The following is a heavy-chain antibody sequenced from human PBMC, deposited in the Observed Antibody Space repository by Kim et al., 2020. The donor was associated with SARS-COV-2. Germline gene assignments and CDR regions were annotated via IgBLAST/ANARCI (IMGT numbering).Heavy chain of an antibody. CDR3: TRVRYSYGNKGGGYWFDP. D-gene: IGHD5-18*01. J-gene: IGHJ5*02. Sequence: GGSLRLSCTASGFTFGDYAMSWVRQAPGKGLEWVGFIRSKAYGGTTEYAASVKGRFTISRDDSKSIAYLQMNSLKTEDTAVYYCTRVRYSYGNKGGGYWFDPWGQGTLVTVSS. CDR2: IRSKAYGGTT. CDR1: GFTFGDYA. V-gene: IGHV3-49*04.